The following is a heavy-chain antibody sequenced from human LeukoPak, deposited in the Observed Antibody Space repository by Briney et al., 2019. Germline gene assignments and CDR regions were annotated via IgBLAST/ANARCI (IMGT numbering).Heavy chain of an antibody. CDR1: GFTFSSYA. V-gene: IGHV3-30-3*01. CDR2: TSYHGSNK. J-gene: IGHJ5*02. CDR3: ARMGGSNWNREINWFDP. D-gene: IGHD1-1*01. Sequence: GGSLRLSCAASGFTFSSYAIHWVRQAPGKGLEWVAVTSYHGSNKYYADSVKGRFTISRDNSKNTLYLQMNSLRAEDTAVYYCARMGGSNWNREINWFDPWGQGTLVTVSS.